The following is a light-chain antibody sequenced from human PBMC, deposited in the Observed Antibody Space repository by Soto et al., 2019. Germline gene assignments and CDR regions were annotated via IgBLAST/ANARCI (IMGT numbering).Light chain of an antibody. CDR2: EVR. J-gene: IGLJ1*01. Sequence: QSALTQPASVSGSPGQSITISCTGTSSDIGAYKYVSWYQQYPGKAPKLIIYEVRNRPSGVSYRFSGSKSGNTASLTISGLQPEDEADYYCCSFVDTGTYLFGSGTKVTVL. CDR1: SSDIGAYKY. V-gene: IGLV2-14*01. CDR3: CSFVDTGTYL.